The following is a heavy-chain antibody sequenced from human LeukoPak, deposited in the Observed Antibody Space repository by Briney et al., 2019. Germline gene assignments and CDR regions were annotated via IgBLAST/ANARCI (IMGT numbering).Heavy chain of an antibody. J-gene: IGHJ4*02. CDR3: ARIKGYYYDSSGSYYFDN. CDR1: GGSISSYY. Sequence: SETLSLTCTVSGGSISSYYWSWIRQPPGKGLEWIGYIYYSGSTNYNPSLKSRITISLDTSKTQFSLKLSSVTAADTAVYYCARIKGYYYDSSGSYYFDNWGQGTLVTVSS. D-gene: IGHD3-22*01. V-gene: IGHV4-59*01. CDR2: IYYSGST.